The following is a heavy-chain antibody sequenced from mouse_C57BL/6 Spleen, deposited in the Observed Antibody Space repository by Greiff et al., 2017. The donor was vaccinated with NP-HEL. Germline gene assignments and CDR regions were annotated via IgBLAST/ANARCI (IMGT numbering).Heavy chain of an antibody. Sequence: QVQLQQSGAELMKPGASVKLSCKATGYTFTGYWIEWVKQRPGHGLEWIGEILPGSGSTNYNEKFKGKATFTADTSSNTAYMQLSSLTTEDSAIYYCATPEVYYGSSYGGYFDVWGTGTTVTVSS. J-gene: IGHJ1*03. V-gene: IGHV1-9*01. CDR2: ILPGSGST. CDR3: ATPEVYYGSSYGGYFDV. D-gene: IGHD1-1*01. CDR1: GYTFTGYW.